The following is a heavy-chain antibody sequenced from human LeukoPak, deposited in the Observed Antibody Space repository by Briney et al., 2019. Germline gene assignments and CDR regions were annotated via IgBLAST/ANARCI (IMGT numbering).Heavy chain of an antibody. Sequence: GGSLRLSCAASGFTFSTYSMTWVRQAPGKGLEWVSSISGTSSYIYYADSVKGRFTISRDNAKNSLYLQMNSLRAEDTAVYYCARVRWELPFDYWGQGTLVTVSS. CDR3: ARVRWELPFDY. CDR1: GFTFSTYS. J-gene: IGHJ4*02. V-gene: IGHV3-21*01. CDR2: ISGTSSYI. D-gene: IGHD1-26*01.